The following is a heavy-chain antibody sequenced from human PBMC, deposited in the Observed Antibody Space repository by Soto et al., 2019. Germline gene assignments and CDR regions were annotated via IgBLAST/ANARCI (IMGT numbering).Heavy chain of an antibody. CDR2: ISSSSSTI. J-gene: IGHJ6*02. D-gene: IGHD4-17*01. CDR3: ARGDYGGNSGPFYYYGMDV. Sequence: GESLKISCAASGFTFSSYSMNWVRQAPGKGLEWVSYISSSSSTIYYADSVKGRFTISRDNAKNSLYLQMNSLRDEDTAVYYCARGDYGGNSGPFYYYGMDVWGQGTTVTVSS. CDR1: GFTFSSYS. V-gene: IGHV3-48*02.